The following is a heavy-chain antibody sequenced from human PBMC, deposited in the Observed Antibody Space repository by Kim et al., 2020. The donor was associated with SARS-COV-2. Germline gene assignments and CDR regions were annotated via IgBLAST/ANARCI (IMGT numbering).Heavy chain of an antibody. CDR2: ISAYNGNI. CDR1: GYTFTSYG. D-gene: IGHD3-3*01. Sequence: ASVKVSCKASGYTFTSYGISWVRQAPGQGLEWMGWISAYNGNINYAQKLQGRVTMTTDTSTSTAYMELRSLRSDDTAVYFCARAGRFLEWLLVDYWGQGTLVTVSS. CDR3: ARAGRFLEWLLVDY. J-gene: IGHJ4*02. V-gene: IGHV1-18*01.